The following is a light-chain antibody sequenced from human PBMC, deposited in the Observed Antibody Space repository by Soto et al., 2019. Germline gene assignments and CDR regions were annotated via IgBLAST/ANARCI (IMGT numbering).Light chain of an antibody. CDR2: GAS. CDR1: ESVSSN. CDR3: QQYFTWPPYT. J-gene: IGKJ5*01. V-gene: IGKV3-15*01. Sequence: EIVLTQSPATLSVSPGDRATLSCRASESVSSNVAWYQQKPGQTPRLLIYGASTRATGVPPRFSGSRSGTEFTLTISSLQSEDFAVYYCQQYFTWPPYTFGQGTRLEIK.